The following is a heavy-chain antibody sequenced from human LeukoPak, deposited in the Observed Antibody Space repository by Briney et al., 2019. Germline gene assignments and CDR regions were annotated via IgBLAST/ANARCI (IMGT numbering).Heavy chain of an antibody. CDR3: ARDPYSGAYGDTYYYFMDV. CDR1: GFTFSSYE. D-gene: IGHD1-26*01. Sequence: GGSLRLSCAASGFTFSSYEMNWVRQAPGKGLEWVSYISSSGSTIYYADSVKGRFTISRDNAKNSLYLQMNSLTAEDTAVYYCARDPYSGAYGDTYYYFMDVWGKGTTVTISS. J-gene: IGHJ6*03. V-gene: IGHV3-48*03. CDR2: ISSSGSTI.